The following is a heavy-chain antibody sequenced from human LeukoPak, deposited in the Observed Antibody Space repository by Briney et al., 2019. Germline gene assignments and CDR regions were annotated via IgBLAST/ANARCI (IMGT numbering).Heavy chain of an antibody. Sequence: ASVKVSCKASGYTLTTYGISWVRQAPGQGLEWMGWISSSTGNTKYAQKLQGRVTMTTDTSTSTAYLELRSLRSDDAAVYYCARLPLGYCSGTSCLDWGQGTLVTVSS. D-gene: IGHD2-2*01. J-gene: IGHJ4*02. CDR2: ISSSTGNT. CDR3: ARLPLGYCSGTSCLD. V-gene: IGHV1-18*01. CDR1: GYTLTTYG.